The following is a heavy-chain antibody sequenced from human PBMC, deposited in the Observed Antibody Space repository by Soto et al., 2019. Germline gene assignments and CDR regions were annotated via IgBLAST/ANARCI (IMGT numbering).Heavy chain of an antibody. D-gene: IGHD3-3*01. CDR2: IIHIFGST. CDR3: ARDGDLRSDFWSGPLGGGWFDP. V-gene: IGHV1-69*12. Sequence: QVQLVQSGAEVRKPGSSVKVSCKASGGTFSNSAITWVRQAPGQGLEWVGGIIHIFGSTNYAQQFQGRVTITADESTSTAYMEMSSLTSEDSAVYYCARDGDLRSDFWSGPLGGGWFDPWGQGTLVTVSS. J-gene: IGHJ5*02. CDR1: GGTFSNSA.